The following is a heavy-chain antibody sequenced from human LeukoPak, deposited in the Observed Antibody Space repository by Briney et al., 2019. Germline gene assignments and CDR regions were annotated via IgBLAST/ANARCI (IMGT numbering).Heavy chain of an antibody. CDR2: IYYSGST. CDR3: ARTPRTPYDFWSGYTVYFDY. V-gene: IGHV4-39*01. Sequence: SETLSLTCTVSGGSISSSSYYWGWIRQPPGKGLEWIGSIYYSGSTYYNPSLKSRVTISVDTSKSQFSLKLSSVTAADTAVYYCARTPRTPYDFWSGYTVYFDYWGQGTLVTVSS. J-gene: IGHJ4*02. CDR1: GGSISSSSYY. D-gene: IGHD3-3*01.